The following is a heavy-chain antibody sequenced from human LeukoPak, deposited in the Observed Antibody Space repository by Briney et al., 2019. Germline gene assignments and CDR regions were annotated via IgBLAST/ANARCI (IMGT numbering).Heavy chain of an antibody. D-gene: IGHD6-19*01. CDR1: GFTVSSNH. V-gene: IGHV3-66*02. CDR2: IYSGGST. J-gene: IGHJ4*02. CDR3: AAEDSGWYEADPYYFDY. Sequence: GGSLRLSCAASGFTVSSNHMSWVRQAPGKGLEWVSVIYSGGSTYYADSVKGRFTISRDNSKNTLYLQMNSLRAEDTAVYYCAAEDSGWYEADPYYFDYWGQGTLVTVSS.